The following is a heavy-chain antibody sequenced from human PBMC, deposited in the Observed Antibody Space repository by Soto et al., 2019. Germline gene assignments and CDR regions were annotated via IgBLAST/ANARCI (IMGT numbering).Heavy chain of an antibody. CDR3: ARHISAGTFLWWFDP. CDR2: IDPSDSYT. V-gene: IGHV5-10-1*01. Sequence: PGESLKISCKGSGYSFTSYWISWVRQMPGKGLEWMGRIDPSDSYTNYSPSFQGHVTISADKSISTAYLQWSSLKASDTAMYYCARHISAGTFLWWFDPWGQGTLVTSPQ. CDR1: GYSFTSYW. J-gene: IGHJ5*02. D-gene: IGHD6-13*01.